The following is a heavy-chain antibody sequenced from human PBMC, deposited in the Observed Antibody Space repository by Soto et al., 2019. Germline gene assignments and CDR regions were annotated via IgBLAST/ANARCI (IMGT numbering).Heavy chain of an antibody. Sequence: VSVGGVVQPGRSLRLSCAASGFTFSSYGMHWVRQAPGKGLEWVAVIWYDGSNKYYADSVKGRFTISRDNSKNTLYLQMNSLRAEDTAVYYCARVRHDFWSGYYSIDYWGQGTLVTVSS. J-gene: IGHJ4*02. CDR2: IWYDGSNK. D-gene: IGHD3-3*01. CDR3: ARVRHDFWSGYYSIDY. CDR1: GFTFSSYG. V-gene: IGHV3-33*01.